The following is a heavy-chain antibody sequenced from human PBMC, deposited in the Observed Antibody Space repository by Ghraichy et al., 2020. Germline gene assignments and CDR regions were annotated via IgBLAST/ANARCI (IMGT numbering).Heavy chain of an antibody. J-gene: IGHJ5*02. CDR3: ARGRGYSYAFDP. D-gene: IGHD5-18*01. V-gene: IGHV4-39*02. CDR1: GASMSSSTTYY. Sequence: SETLSLTCTVSGASMSSSTTYYWGWIRQPPGKGLEWIGSIYDSGRTHYNSPLNSRVTISVDKSINQFSLHLTCLTAADTALYFCARGRGYSYAFDPWGAGTLVLVSS. CDR2: IYDSGRT.